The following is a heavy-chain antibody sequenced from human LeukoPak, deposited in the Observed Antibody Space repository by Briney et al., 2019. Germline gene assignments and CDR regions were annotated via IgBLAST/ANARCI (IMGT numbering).Heavy chain of an antibody. D-gene: IGHD3-22*01. Sequence: GASVKVSCKASGFTLTSYGISWVRQAPGQGLEWMGGIIPIFGTANYAQKFQGRVTITTDESTSTAYMELSSLRSEDTAVYYCARAYYDSSGYYSYYFDYWGQGTLVTVSS. CDR1: GFTLTSYG. V-gene: IGHV1-69*05. CDR3: ARAYYDSSGYYSYYFDY. CDR2: IIPIFGTA. J-gene: IGHJ4*02.